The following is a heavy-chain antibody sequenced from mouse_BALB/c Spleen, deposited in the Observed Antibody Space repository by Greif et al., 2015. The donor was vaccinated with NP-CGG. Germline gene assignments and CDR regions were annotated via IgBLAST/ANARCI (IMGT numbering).Heavy chain of an antibody. CDR3: AIYDGYYYYAMDY. J-gene: IGHJ4*01. V-gene: IGHV1S81*02. CDR2: INPSNGRT. CDR1: GYTFTSYW. Sequence: VQLQQSGAEPVKPGASVKLSCRASGYTFTSYWMHWVKQRPGQGLEWIGEINPSNGRTNYNEKFKSKATLTVDKSSSTAYMQLSGLTSEDSAVYYCAIYDGYYYYAMDYWGQGTSVTVSS. D-gene: IGHD2-3*01.